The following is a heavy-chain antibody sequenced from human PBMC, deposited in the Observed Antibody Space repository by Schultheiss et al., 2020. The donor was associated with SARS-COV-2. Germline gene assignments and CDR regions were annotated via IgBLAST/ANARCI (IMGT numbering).Heavy chain of an antibody. J-gene: IGHJ2*01. D-gene: IGHD2-2*02. CDR1: GGSISSYY. CDR3: ARRVGCSSTSCYIRYWYFDL. Sequence: SETLSLTCTVSGGSISSYYWGWIRQPPGKGLEWIGEINHSGSTNYNPSLKSRVTISGDTSKNQISLKLSSVTAADTAVYYCARRVGCSSTSCYIRYWYFDLWGRGTLVTVSS. V-gene: IGHV4-34*01. CDR2: INHSGST.